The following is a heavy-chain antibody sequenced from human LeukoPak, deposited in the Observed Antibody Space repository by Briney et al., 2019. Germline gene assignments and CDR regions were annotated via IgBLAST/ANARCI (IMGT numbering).Heavy chain of an antibody. CDR1: GGSISSSNW. V-gene: IGHV4-4*02. D-gene: IGHD3-10*01. CDR2: IYHSGST. Sequence: SGTLSLTCAVSGGSISSSNWWSWVRQPPGKGLEWIGEIYHSGSTNYNPSLKSRVTISVDKSKNQFSLKLSSVTAADTAVYYCARDRQRSSGGFDYWGQGTLVTVSS. CDR3: ARDRQRSSGGFDY. J-gene: IGHJ4*02.